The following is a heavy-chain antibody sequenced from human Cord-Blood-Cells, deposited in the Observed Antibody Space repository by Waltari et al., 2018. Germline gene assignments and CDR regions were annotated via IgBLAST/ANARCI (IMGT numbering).Heavy chain of an antibody. CDR3: ARDLDY. CDR1: FTFSDHY. CDR2: TRNKANSYTT. V-gene: IGHV3-72*01. J-gene: IGHJ4*02. Sequence: FTFSDHYMDWVRQAPGKGLEWVGRTRNKANSYTTEYAASVKGRFTISRDDSKNSLYLQMNSLKTEDTAVYYCARDLDYWGQGTLVTVSS.